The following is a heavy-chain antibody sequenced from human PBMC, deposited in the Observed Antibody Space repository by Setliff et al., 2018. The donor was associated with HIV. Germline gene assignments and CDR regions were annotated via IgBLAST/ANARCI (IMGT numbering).Heavy chain of an antibody. CDR1: GGSFSDNY. J-gene: IGHJ3*02. D-gene: IGHD4-17*01. CDR3: ARDPDYGDFIALDI. CDR2: INHSGRT. Sequence: SETLSLTCAVYGGSFSDNYWSWIRQSPGKGLEWIGEINHSGRTKYSPSLRSRVSISVDTSKTQFSLKLSSVTAADTAVYYCARDPDYGDFIALDIWGQGTMVTVSS. V-gene: IGHV4-34*01.